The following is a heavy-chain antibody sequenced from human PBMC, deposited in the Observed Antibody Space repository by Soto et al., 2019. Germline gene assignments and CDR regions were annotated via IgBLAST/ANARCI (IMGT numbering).Heavy chain of an antibody. Sequence: GESLKISCKGSGYSFTSYWISWVRQMPGKGLEWMGRIDPSDSYTNYSPSFQGHVTISADKSISTAYLQWSSLKASDTAMYYCARQGIAAAGTRGAFDIWGQGTMVTVSS. CDR3: ARQGIAAAGTRGAFDI. V-gene: IGHV5-10-1*01. CDR1: GYSFTSYW. CDR2: IDPSDSYT. J-gene: IGHJ3*02. D-gene: IGHD6-13*01.